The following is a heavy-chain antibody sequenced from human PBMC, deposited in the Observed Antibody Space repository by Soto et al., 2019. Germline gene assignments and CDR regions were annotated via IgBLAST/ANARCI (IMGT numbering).Heavy chain of an antibody. Sequence: PGGSLRLSCAASGFTFSSYAMNWVRQAPGKGLEYVSAISSNGGSTYYADSVKGRFTISRDNSKNTLYLQMSSLRAEDTAVYYCARGERYCTNGVCYNPYYMDVWGKGTTVTVS. CDR2: ISSNGGST. CDR1: GFTFSSYA. J-gene: IGHJ6*03. V-gene: IGHV3-64D*08. CDR3: ARGERYCTNGVCYNPYYMDV. D-gene: IGHD2-8*01.